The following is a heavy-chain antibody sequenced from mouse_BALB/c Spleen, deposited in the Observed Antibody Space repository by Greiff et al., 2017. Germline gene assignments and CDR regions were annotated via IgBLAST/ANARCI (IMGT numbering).Heavy chain of an antibody. CDR1: GFTFSSYA. CDR2: ISSGGST. J-gene: IGHJ2*01. D-gene: IGHD1-1*01. Sequence: EVKVEESGGGLVKPGGSLKLSCAASGFTFSSYAMSWVRQTPEKRLEWVASISSGGSTYYPDSVKGRFTISRDNARNILYLQMSSLRSEDTAMYYCARTGDYGSSFDYWGQGTTLTVSS. V-gene: IGHV5-6-5*01. CDR3: ARTGDYGSSFDY.